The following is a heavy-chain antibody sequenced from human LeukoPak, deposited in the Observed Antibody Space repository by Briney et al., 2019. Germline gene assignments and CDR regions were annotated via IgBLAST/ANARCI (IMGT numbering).Heavy chain of an antibody. Sequence: SETLSLTCAVYGGSFSGYYWSWIRQPPGKGLEWIGEINHSGSTNYNPSLKSRVTISVDTSKNQFSLKLSSVTAADTAVYYCARVGLDFWSGYYSAWGQGTLVTVSS. CDR3: ARVGLDFWSGYYSA. CDR1: GGSFSGYY. CDR2: INHSGST. V-gene: IGHV4-34*01. J-gene: IGHJ4*02. D-gene: IGHD3-3*01.